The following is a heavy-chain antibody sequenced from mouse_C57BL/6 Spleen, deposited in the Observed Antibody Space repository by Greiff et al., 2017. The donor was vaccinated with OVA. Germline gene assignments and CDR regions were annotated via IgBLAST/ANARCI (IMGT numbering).Heavy chain of an antibody. CDR1: GYTFTSYW. D-gene: IGHD2-2*01. J-gene: IGHJ4*01. V-gene: IGHV1-72*01. CDR2: IDPNSGGT. CDR3: ARRYYGYEGLFYYAMDY. Sequence: VQLQQSGAELVKPGASVKLSCKASGYTFTSYWMHWVKQRPGRGLEWIGRIDPNSGGTKYNEKFKSKATLTVDKPSSTAYMQLSSLTSEDSAVYYCARRYYGYEGLFYYAMDYWGQGTSVTVSS.